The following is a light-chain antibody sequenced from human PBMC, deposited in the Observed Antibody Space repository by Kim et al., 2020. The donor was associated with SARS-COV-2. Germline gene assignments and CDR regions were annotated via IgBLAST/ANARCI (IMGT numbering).Light chain of an antibody. Sequence: SPLSASVGARVTITCRASQGISRWLAWHQQKPGKAPKILIYDASSLESGVPSRFSGSGSGTEFTLTISGLQPDDFATYYCQHYWTFGQGTKVDIK. J-gene: IGKJ1*01. CDR3: QHYWT. CDR1: QGISRW. V-gene: IGKV1-5*01. CDR2: DAS.